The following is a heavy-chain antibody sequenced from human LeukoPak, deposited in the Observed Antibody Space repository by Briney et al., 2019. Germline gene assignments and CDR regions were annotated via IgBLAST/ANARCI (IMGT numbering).Heavy chain of an antibody. CDR3: AKNYYSDTSAYFRYAFDI. Sequence: GGSLRLSCAASGFTLNNYGIHWVRQAPGKGLEWVAFIWYDGNNEYYADSVKGRFTISRDNSKNTLYLKMDSLRTEDTAVYYCAKNYYSDTSAYFRYAFDIWGQGTVVTVSS. CDR2: IWYDGNNE. CDR1: GFTLNNYG. J-gene: IGHJ3*02. V-gene: IGHV3-30*02. D-gene: IGHD3-22*01.